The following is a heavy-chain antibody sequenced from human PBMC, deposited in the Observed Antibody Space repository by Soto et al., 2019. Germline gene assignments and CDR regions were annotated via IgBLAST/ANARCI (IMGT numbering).Heavy chain of an antibody. V-gene: IGHV3-15*01. D-gene: IGHD3-22*01. Sequence: PGGSLRLSCAASGFTFNNAWMSWVRQAPGKGLEWVGRIKGEADGGTTDYAAPVKGRITISRDHSKGTLYLQMNSLKTEDTAVYYCTTGLSNGYYNFDYWGQGTPVTSPQ. CDR3: TTGLSNGYYNFDY. CDR1: GFTFNNAW. CDR2: IKGEADGGTT. J-gene: IGHJ4*02.